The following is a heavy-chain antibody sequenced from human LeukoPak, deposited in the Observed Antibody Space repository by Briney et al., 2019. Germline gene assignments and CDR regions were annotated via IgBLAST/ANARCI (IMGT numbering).Heavy chain of an antibody. CDR1: GFTFSSYA. V-gene: IGHV3-23*01. J-gene: IGHJ3*02. CDR3: ANYDSSGYYYINDAFDI. CDR2: ISGSGGSI. D-gene: IGHD3-22*01. Sequence: GGSLRLSCAASGFTFSSYAMSWVRQAPGKGLEWVSAISGSGGSIYYADSVKGRFTISRDNSKNTLYQQMNSLRAEDTAVYYCANYDSSGYYYINDAFDIWGQGTMVTVSS.